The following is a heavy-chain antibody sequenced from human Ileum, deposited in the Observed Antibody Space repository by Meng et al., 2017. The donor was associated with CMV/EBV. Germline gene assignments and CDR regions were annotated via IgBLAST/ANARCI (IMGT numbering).Heavy chain of an antibody. V-gene: IGHV3-30*02. CDR3: ATEYSSSPGVVLGDAFHI. D-gene: IGHD6-6*01. Sequence: GGSLRLSCAASGFTFSTYGMHWVRQVSGKGLEWVAFIREDGSRKFYAAPVKGRFTISRDNSKNNLYVQMNSLRDEDTAVYYCATEYSSSPGVVLGDAFHIWGQGTVVTVSS. CDR1: GFTFSTYG. CDR2: IREDGSRK. J-gene: IGHJ3*02.